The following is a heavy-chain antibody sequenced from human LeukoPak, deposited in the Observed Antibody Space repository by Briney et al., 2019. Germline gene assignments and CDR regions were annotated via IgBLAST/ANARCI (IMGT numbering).Heavy chain of an antibody. Sequence: ASVKVSCKASGYTSTGYYMHWVRHAPGQGLEWMGWINPNSGGTNYAQKIQGRDTITRDTSISTAYMELSRLRSDYTAVYYCASLNPRNWYDPWGQGTLVTVSS. J-gene: IGHJ5*02. V-gene: IGHV1-2*02. CDR1: GYTSTGYY. CDR2: INPNSGGT. CDR3: ASLNPRNWYDP.